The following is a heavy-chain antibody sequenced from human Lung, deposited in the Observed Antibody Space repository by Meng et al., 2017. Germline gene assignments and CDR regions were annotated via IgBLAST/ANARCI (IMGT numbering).Heavy chain of an antibody. CDR1: GSTFRKYS. Sequence: EVQLVVSAGGPVPPGGSLRLSCAASGSTFRKYSMNWVRQAPGKEMEWVSSISSDSRYIFYADSVKGRFTISRDNGKKLLYLQMNSLSPEDTAVFYCARFETVGVATGDFWGQGTLVTVSS. CDR2: ISSDSRYI. CDR3: ARFETVGVATGDF. D-gene: IGHD2-15*01. V-gene: IGHV3-21*01. J-gene: IGHJ4*02.